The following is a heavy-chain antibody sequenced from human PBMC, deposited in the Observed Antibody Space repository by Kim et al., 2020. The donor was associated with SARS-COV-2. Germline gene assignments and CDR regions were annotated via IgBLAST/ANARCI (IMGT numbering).Heavy chain of an antibody. CDR1: GYTFTGYY. V-gene: IGHV1-2*06. CDR2: INPNSGGT. J-gene: IGHJ4*02. CDR3: ARGDIVVVVAATPFDY. Sequence: ASVKVSCKASGYTFTGYYMHWVRQAPGQGLEWMGRINPNSGGTNYAQKFQGRVTMTRDTSISTAYMELSRLRSDDTAVYYCARGDIVVVVAATPFDYWGQGTLVTVSS. D-gene: IGHD2-15*01.